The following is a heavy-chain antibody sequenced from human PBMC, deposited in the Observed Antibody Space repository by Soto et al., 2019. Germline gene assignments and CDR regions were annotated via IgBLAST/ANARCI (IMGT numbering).Heavy chain of an antibody. Sequence: PGGSLRLSCAASGFTFSSYAMIWVRQAPGKGLEWVSAISVSGGSTYYADSVKGRFTISRDNSKNTLYLQMNSLRAEDTAVYYCAKGSVAATDYYYGMDVWGQGTTVTVSS. CDR3: AKGSVAATDYYYGMDV. J-gene: IGHJ6*02. CDR1: GFTFSSYA. V-gene: IGHV3-23*01. CDR2: ISVSGGST. D-gene: IGHD2-15*01.